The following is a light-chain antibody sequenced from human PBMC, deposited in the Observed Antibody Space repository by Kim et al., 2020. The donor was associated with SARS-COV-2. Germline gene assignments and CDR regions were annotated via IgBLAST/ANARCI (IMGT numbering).Light chain of an antibody. CDR3: QQRNTWPIT. V-gene: IGKV3-11*01. Sequence: WSAGEIDTLSCRASRSVSIYLAWYQPRPGQAPRLLLYDASNRATGIPARFSGSGSGTDLTLTINGLEPGDFGVYYCQQRNTWPITFGQGTRVEIK. CDR1: RSVSIY. J-gene: IGKJ5*01. CDR2: DAS.